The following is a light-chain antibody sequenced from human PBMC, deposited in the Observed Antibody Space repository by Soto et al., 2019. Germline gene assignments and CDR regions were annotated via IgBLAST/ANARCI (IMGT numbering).Light chain of an antibody. V-gene: IGKV3-20*01. J-gene: IGKJ1*01. CDR2: GAS. CDR3: QQYGSSGT. CDR1: QSVSNN. Sequence: EIVMTQSPAILSVSPGDRATLSCRAGQSVSNNLAWYQQKPGQTPRLVIYGASNRATGIPDRFSGSGSGTDFTLTISRLEPEDFAVYYCQQYGSSGTFGQGTKVDIK.